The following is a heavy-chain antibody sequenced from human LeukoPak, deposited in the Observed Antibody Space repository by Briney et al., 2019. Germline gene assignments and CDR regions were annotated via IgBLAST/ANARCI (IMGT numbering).Heavy chain of an antibody. Sequence: ASVKVSCKASGYTVTGYYMNWVRQAPGQGLEWMGWISAYNGNTNYAQKLQDRVTMTTDTSTSTAYMELRSLRSDDTAVYYCARGATLTITDYWGQGTLVTVSS. J-gene: IGHJ4*02. CDR2: ISAYNGNT. CDR3: ARGATLTITDY. V-gene: IGHV1-18*04. D-gene: IGHD2/OR15-2a*01. CDR1: GYTVTGYY.